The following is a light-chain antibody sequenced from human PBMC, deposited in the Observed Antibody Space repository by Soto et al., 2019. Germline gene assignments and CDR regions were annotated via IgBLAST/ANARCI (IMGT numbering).Light chain of an antibody. Sequence: QSVLTQPPSASGSPGQSVTISCTGTSSDVGGYNYVSWYQQYPGKVPKLMVYEVNKRPSGVPDRFSGSKSGNTASLTVSGLRAEDEADYYCTSYAGGNNVFGTGTKVTVL. CDR3: TSYAGGNNV. V-gene: IGLV2-8*01. CDR2: EVN. CDR1: SSDVGGYNY. J-gene: IGLJ1*01.